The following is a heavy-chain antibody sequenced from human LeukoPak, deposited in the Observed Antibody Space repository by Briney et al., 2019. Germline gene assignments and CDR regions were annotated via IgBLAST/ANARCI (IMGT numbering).Heavy chain of an antibody. CDR1: GGSFSGYY. CDR2: INHSGST. Sequence: SETLSLTCAVYGGSFSGYYWSWIRQPPEKGLEWIGEINHSGSTNYNPSLKSRVTISVDTSKNQFSLKLSSVTAAATAVYYCARGPGDYGDYGNFDLRGRGTLVTVSS. J-gene: IGHJ2*01. D-gene: IGHD4-17*01. V-gene: IGHV4-34*01. CDR3: ARGPGDYGDYGNFDL.